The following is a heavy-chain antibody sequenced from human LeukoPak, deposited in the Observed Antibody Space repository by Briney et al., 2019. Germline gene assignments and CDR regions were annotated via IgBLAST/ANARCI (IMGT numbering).Heavy chain of an antibody. CDR3: ARGRRPSAYCSSTSCYNNGNGGNWFDP. CDR1: GGSFSGYY. Sequence: SETLSLTCAVYGGSFSGYYWSWIRQPPGEGLEWIGEINHSGSTNYNPSLKSRVTISVDTSKNQFSLKLSSVTAADTAVYYCARGRRPSAYCSSTSCYNNGNGGNWFDPWGQGTLVTVSS. D-gene: IGHD2-2*02. J-gene: IGHJ5*02. V-gene: IGHV4-34*01. CDR2: INHSGST.